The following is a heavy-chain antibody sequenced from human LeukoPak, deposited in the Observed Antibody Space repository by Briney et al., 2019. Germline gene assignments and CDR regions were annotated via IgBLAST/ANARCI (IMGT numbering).Heavy chain of an antibody. CDR1: GFTVSSNS. Sequence: PGGSLRLSCAASGFTVSSNSMSWVRQAPGKGLEWVSVIYTGGSTYYADSVKGRFTVSRDNSKNTLYLQMNSLRAEDTAVYYCARAGYSSSWDPTGYYYYGMDVWGQGTTVTVSS. CDR2: IYTGGST. J-gene: IGHJ6*02. V-gene: IGHV3-66*01. D-gene: IGHD6-13*01. CDR3: ARAGYSSSWDPTGYYYYGMDV.